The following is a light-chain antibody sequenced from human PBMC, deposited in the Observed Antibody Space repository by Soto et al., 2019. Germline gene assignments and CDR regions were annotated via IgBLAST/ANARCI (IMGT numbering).Light chain of an antibody. CDR1: QSVGTN. Sequence: ERVMTQSPVTLSVSPGESVTLSCRASQSVGTNLAWYQQKPGQAPSLLLYGVSTRATGIPTRFSGSGSGRQFTLTISSLQSEDFAVYYCQQYNNWPQTFGQGTKVDIK. J-gene: IGKJ1*01. V-gene: IGKV3-15*01. CDR2: GVS. CDR3: QQYNNWPQT.